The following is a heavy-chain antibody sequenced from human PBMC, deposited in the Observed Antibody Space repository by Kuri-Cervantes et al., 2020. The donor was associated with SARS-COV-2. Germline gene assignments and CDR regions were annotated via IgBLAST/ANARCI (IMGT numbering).Heavy chain of an antibody. CDR3: ASGSGSYYGGDY. Sequence: GGSLRLSCAASGFTFSSYSMNWVRQAPGKGLEWVSSISSSSSYIYYADSVKGRLTISRDNAKNSLYLQMNSLRAEDTAVYYCASGSGSYYGGDYWGQGTLVTVSS. CDR1: GFTFSSYS. D-gene: IGHD1-26*01. CDR2: ISSSSSYI. V-gene: IGHV3-21*01. J-gene: IGHJ4*02.